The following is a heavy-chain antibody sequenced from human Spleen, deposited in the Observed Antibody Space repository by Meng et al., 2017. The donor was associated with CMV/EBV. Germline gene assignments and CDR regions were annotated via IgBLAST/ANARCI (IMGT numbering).Heavy chain of an antibody. D-gene: IGHD1-1*01. J-gene: IGHJ5*02. V-gene: IGHV4-4*02. Sequence: SGSWWGWARQPPGEKMGWIGEIYHSGATNYDPSLKSRVTISLGKSKNQFSLNLTSVIVADTAVYYCAGAPLQLGLNWFDLWGQGSLVTVSS. CDR3: AGAPLQLGLNWFDL. CDR2: IYHSGAT. CDR1: SGSW.